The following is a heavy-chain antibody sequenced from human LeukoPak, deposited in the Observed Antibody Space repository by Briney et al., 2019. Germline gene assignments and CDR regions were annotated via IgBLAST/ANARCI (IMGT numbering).Heavy chain of an antibody. CDR2: INHSGST. D-gene: IGHD3-9*01. CDR1: GGSFSGYH. Sequence: SETLSLTCAVYGGSFSGYHWSWIRQPPGKGLEWIGEINHSGSTNYNPSLKSRVTISVDTSKNQFSLKLSSVTAADTAVYYCARGHILTGYYTRGAFDIWGQGTMVTVSS. CDR3: ARGHILTGYYTRGAFDI. V-gene: IGHV4-34*01. J-gene: IGHJ3*02.